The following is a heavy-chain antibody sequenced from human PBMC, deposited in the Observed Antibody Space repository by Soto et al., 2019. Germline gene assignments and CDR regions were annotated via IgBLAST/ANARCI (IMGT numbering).Heavy chain of an antibody. CDR1: GFTFSSYG. D-gene: IGHD6-13*01. Sequence: QVQLVESGGGVVQPGRSLRLSCAASGFTFSSYGMHWVRQAPGKGLEWVAVIWYDGSNKYYADSVKGRFTISRDNSKNTLYLQMNSLRAEDTAVYYCARETLTWGSSSLPSNYWGQGTLVTVSS. V-gene: IGHV3-33*01. J-gene: IGHJ4*02. CDR3: ARETLTWGSSSLPSNY. CDR2: IWYDGSNK.